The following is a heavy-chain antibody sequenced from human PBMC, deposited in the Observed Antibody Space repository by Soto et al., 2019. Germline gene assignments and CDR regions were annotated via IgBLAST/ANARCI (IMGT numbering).Heavy chain of an antibody. CDR3: AKGGSSWSRFDY. CDR2: ISGSGGST. Sequence: PGGSLRLSCAASGFTFSSYDMSWVRQAPGKGPEWVSTISGSGGSTYYADSVKGRFTISRDNSKNTLYLQMNSLRAEDPAVYYCAKGGSSWSRFDYWGQGTLVTVSS. CDR1: GFTFSSYD. J-gene: IGHJ4*02. V-gene: IGHV3-23*01. D-gene: IGHD6-13*01.